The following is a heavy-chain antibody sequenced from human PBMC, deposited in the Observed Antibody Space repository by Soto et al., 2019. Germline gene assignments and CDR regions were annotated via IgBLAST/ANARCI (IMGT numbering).Heavy chain of an antibody. CDR1: GGSFSGYY. D-gene: IGHD2-15*01. CDR2: INHTGST. V-gene: IGHV4-34*01. Sequence: QVQLQQWGAGLLKPSETLSLTCAVYGGSFSGYYWSWIRQPPGKGLEWIGEINHTGSTNYNPSLKSRVTISVDPSKNQFSLKLSSVTAADTAVYYCARAWGGGYSPWDYWGQGTLVTVSS. CDR3: ARAWGGGYSPWDY. J-gene: IGHJ4*02.